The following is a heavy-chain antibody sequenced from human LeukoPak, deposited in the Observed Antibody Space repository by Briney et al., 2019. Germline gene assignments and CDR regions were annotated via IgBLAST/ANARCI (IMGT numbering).Heavy chain of an antibody. J-gene: IGHJ6*03. D-gene: IGHD6-19*01. V-gene: IGHV3-20*04. CDR2: INWNGGST. Sequence: GGSLRLSCVGSGFTFSSYSMSWVRQAPGKGLEWVSGINWNGGSTGYADSVKGRFTISRDNAKNTLYLQMNSLRAEDTAVYYCARSVAGTFYYYYYMDVWGKGTTVTVSS. CDR1: GFTFSSYS. CDR3: ARSVAGTFYYYYYMDV.